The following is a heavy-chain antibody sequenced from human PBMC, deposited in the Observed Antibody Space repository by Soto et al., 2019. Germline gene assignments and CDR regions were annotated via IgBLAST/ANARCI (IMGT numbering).Heavy chain of an antibody. CDR2: FTGKGGRS. CDR1: GLTFNTYG. J-gene: IGHJ6*02. D-gene: IGHD6-13*01. CDR3: AKDQQQEGPNFFLSPVSTPDGMDV. Sequence: PXGFLKLSFVAAGLTFNTYGMTWVRQAPGKGLEWVSFFTGKGGRSYYADSVKGRFTISRDSSKDTLYLQMNSLRVDDTAVYYCAKDQQQEGPNFFLSPVSTPDGMDVWGQGTKVTVYS. V-gene: IGHV3-23*01.